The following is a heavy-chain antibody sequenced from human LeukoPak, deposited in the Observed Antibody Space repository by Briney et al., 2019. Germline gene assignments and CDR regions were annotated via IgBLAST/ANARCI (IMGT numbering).Heavy chain of an antibody. J-gene: IGHJ4*02. CDR3: ARHRHTAIRKAYYFDY. CDR2: IYYSGST. CDR1: GGSISSYY. D-gene: IGHD5-18*01. V-gene: IGHV4-39*01. Sequence: SETLSLTCTVSGGSISSYYWGWIRQPPGKGLEWIGSIYYSGSTYYNPSLKSRVTISVDTSKNQFSLKLSSVTAADTAVYYCARHRHTAIRKAYYFDYWGQGTLVTVSS.